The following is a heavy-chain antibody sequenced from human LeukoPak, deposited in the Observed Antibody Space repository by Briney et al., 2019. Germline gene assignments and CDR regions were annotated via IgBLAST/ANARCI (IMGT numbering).Heavy chain of an antibody. CDR3: ASYSAAGSDY. Sequence: SGTLSLTCAVSGGSISSSNWWSWVRQPPGKGLEWIGSIYYSGSTYYNPSLKSRVTISVDTSKNQFSLKLSSVTAADTAVYYCASYSAAGSDYWGQGTLVTVSS. V-gene: IGHV4-4*02. D-gene: IGHD6-13*01. J-gene: IGHJ4*02. CDR2: IYYSGST. CDR1: GGSISSSNW.